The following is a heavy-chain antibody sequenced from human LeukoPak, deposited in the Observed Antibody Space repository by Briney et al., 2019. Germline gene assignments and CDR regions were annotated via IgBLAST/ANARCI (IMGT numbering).Heavy chain of an antibody. D-gene: IGHD5-12*01. CDR1: GGTFSSYA. CDR2: IIPILGIA. Sequence: GASVKVSCKASGGTFSSYAISWVRQAPGQGLEWMGRIIPILGIANYAQKFQGRVTITADKSTSTAYMELSSLRSEDTAVYYCARDSLSGYAFYWGQGTLVTVSS. V-gene: IGHV1-69*04. J-gene: IGHJ4*02. CDR3: ARDSLSGYAFY.